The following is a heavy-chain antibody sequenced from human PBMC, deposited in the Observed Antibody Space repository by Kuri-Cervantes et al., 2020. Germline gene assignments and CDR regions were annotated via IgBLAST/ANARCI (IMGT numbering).Heavy chain of an antibody. CDR2: IKDDGGRT. Sequence: GESLKISCRTDGFTFSSHAMSWVRQAPGRGLEWVSSIKDDGGRTHYTDSVRGRFTISRDNSMNTLYLQMNSLRAEDTAVYYCAKGARGSGRSQLVERYDYWGQGTLVTVSS. CDR3: AKGARGSGRSQLVERYDY. CDR1: GFTFSSHA. D-gene: IGHD6-13*01. J-gene: IGHJ4*02. V-gene: IGHV3-23*01.